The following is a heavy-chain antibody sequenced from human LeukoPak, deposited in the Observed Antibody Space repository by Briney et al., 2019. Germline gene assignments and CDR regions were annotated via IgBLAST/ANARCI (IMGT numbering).Heavy chain of an antibody. CDR1: GGSISSSSYY. J-gene: IGHJ6*02. Sequence: KPSETLSLTCTVSGGSISSSSYYWGWIRQPPGKGLEWIGSIYYSGSTYYNPSLKSRVTISVDTSKNQFSLKLTSVTAADTAVYYCARPLGQGNEYGMDVWGQGTTVTVSS. D-gene: IGHD1-1*01. CDR2: IYYSGST. V-gene: IGHV4-39*01. CDR3: ARPLGQGNEYGMDV.